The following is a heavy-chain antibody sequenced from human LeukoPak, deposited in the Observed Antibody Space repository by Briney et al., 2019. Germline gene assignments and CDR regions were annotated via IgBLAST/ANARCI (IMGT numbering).Heavy chain of an antibody. CDR1: GFIFDNYA. D-gene: IGHD6-19*01. CDR3: ARESETSGWYDY. CDR2: ISGDGGST. V-gene: IGHV3-43*02. Sequence: HPGGSLRLSCAAPGFIFDNYAIHWVRQAPEKGLEWVSLISGDGGSTFYADSVRGRFTISRDNTRKSLSLQMSSLRSEDTALYYCARESETSGWYDYWGEGTLVTVSS. J-gene: IGHJ4*02.